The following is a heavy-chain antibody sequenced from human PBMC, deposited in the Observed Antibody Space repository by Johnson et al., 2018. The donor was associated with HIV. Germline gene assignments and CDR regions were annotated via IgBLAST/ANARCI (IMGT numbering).Heavy chain of an antibody. CDR3: ARPEINCSSTSCQKAGAFDI. CDR1: GFTFSNAW. D-gene: IGHD2-2*01. CDR2: IRYDGSNK. J-gene: IGHJ3*02. V-gene: IGHV3-33*08. Sequence: QVQLVESGGGVVQPGRSLRLSCTASGFTFSNAWMSWVRQAPGKGLEWVAFIRYDGSNKYYADSVKGRFTISRDNSKNKLYLQMNSLRAEDTAVYYCARPEINCSSTSCQKAGAFDIWGQGTMVTVSS.